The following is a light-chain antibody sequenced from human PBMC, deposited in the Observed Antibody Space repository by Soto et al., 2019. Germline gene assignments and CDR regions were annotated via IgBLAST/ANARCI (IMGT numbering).Light chain of an antibody. J-gene: IGKJ4*01. CDR3: QQYFSYPVT. CDR1: QSISSH. CDR2: TAS. V-gene: IGKV1-8*01. Sequence: AIRMTHSPSSFSASTGDRVTITCRASQSISSHLAWYQVKPGKAPRLLIYTASYLESGVPSKFSGSGSGTYCTITVSALQSEDFAVYYCQQYFSYPVTFGGGTKVEIK.